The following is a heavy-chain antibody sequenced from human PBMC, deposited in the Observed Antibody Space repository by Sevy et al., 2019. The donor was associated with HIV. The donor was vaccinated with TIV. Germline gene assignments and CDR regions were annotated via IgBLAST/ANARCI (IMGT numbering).Heavy chain of an antibody. CDR3: ARAPEENYDYITGAFDY. CDR2: ISISSNHI. Sequence: GGSLRLSCAASGFTFSSYSMNWVRQAPGMGLEWVSSISISSNHIYYAESMKGRFTVYRDNAKNSLYLQMNSLRAEDTAVYYCARAPEENYDYITGAFDYWGQGTLVTVSS. D-gene: IGHD3-16*01. J-gene: IGHJ4*02. V-gene: IGHV3-21*01. CDR1: GFTFSSYS.